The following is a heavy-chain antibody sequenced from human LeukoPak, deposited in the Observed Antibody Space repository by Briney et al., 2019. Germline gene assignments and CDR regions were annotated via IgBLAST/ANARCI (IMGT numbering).Heavy chain of an antibody. J-gene: IGHJ3*02. CDR1: GFTFSSYA. CDR3: ARENFMATSGTTFDI. D-gene: IGHD1-1*01. Sequence: GGSLRLSCAASGFTFSSYAMNWVRQAPGKGLEWVSFISGSSTNRFYADSVKGRFTISRDDAKNSLYLEMNSLRVEDTAVYYRARENFMATSGTTFDIWGQGTMVSVSS. V-gene: IGHV3-21*06. CDR2: ISGSSTNR.